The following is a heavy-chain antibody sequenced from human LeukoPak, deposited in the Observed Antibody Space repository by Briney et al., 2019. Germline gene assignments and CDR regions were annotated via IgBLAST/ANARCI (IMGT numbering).Heavy chain of an antibody. CDR1: GGTFNNYA. CDR2: IIPLFGTT. D-gene: IGHD6-6*01. Sequence: ASVKVSCKASGGTFNNYAISWVRQAPGQGLEWMGGIIPLFGTTNYAQKFQGRVTITTDESTSTAYMELSSLRPEDTAVYYCARIAARPSWGQGALVTVSS. J-gene: IGHJ5*02. CDR3: ARIAARPS. V-gene: IGHV1-69*05.